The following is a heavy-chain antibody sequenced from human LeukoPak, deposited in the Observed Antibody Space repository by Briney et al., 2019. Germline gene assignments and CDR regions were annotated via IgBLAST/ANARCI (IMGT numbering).Heavy chain of an antibody. CDR1: GGSISSHY. CDR2: IYTSGST. CDR3: ARDWAIVGATTSAFDI. V-gene: IGHV4-4*07. D-gene: IGHD1-26*01. Sequence: SETLSLTCTVSGGSISSHYWSWIRQPPGKGLEWIGRIYTSGSTNYNPSLKSRVTMSVDTSKNQFSLKLSSVTAADTAVYYCARDWAIVGATTSAFDIWGQGTMVTVSS. J-gene: IGHJ3*02.